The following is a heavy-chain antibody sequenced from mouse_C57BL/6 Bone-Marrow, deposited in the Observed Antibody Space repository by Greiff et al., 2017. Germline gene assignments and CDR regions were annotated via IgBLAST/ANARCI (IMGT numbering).Heavy chain of an antibody. CDR3: ARWALNYYGSSSDY. CDR2: IYPRSGNT. D-gene: IGHD1-1*01. J-gene: IGHJ2*01. CDR1: GYTFTSYG. V-gene: IGHV1-81*01. Sequence: QVQLQQSGAELARPGASVKLSCKASGYTFTSYGISWVKQRPGQGLEWIGEIYPRSGNTYYNEKFKGKATLTADKSSSTAYMELRSLTSEDSAVYFGARWALNYYGSSSDYWGQGTTLTVSS.